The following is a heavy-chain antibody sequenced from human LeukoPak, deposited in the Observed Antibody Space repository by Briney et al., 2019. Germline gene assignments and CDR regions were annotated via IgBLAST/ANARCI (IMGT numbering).Heavy chain of an antibody. Sequence: SVKGSCKASGGTFSSYAISCVRQAPGQGLEWMGRIIPIFGIANYAQKFQGRVTITADKSTSTAYMELSSLRSEDTAVYYCARDRVVPAAIDPLYNWFDPWGQGTLVTVSS. CDR2: IIPIFGIA. CDR1: GGTFSSYA. CDR3: ARDRVVPAAIDPLYNWFDP. D-gene: IGHD2-2*01. J-gene: IGHJ5*02. V-gene: IGHV1-69*04.